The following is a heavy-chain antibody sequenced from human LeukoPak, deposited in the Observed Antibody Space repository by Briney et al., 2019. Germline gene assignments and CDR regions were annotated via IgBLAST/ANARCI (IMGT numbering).Heavy chain of an antibody. CDR1: GYTFTSYA. J-gene: IGHJ5*02. D-gene: IGHD3-16*01. V-gene: IGHV1-18*01. CDR2: ISAYNGNA. CDR3: ARDTKRSRARWENLGIDP. Sequence: ASVKVSCKASGYTFTSYAMNWVRQAPGQGLEWMGWISAYNGNANYAQKLQGRVTMTTDTSTSTAYMELRSLRSDDAAVYYCARDTKRSRARWENLGIDPWGQGTLVTVSS.